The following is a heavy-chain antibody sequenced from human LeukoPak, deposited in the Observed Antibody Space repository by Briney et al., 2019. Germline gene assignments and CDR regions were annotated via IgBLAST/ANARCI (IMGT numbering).Heavy chain of an antibody. J-gene: IGHJ6*03. CDR2: MNDGGTI. CDR1: GGSFNIYY. Sequence: KTSETLSLTCAVYGGSFNIYYWSWIRQSPEKGLEWIGEMNDGGTINYNPSLLSRVTISLDRSKNQFSLKLTSVTTADTAVYYCARRWNYRRNYYIDVWGNGATVSVSS. D-gene: IGHD1-7*01. V-gene: IGHV4-34*01. CDR3: ARRWNYRRNYYIDV.